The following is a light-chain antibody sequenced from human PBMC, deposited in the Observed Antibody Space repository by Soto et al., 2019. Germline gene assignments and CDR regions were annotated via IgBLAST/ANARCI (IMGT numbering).Light chain of an antibody. Sequence: EIVLTQSPGTLSLSPGERATLSCRASQSVSSSSYLAWYQQKPGQAPRLLIYGASSRATGIPDRFSGSGSATDYTLTISRLEPEDFAGYYCRQYGSSPSYTFGQGTKLESK. CDR1: QSVSSSSY. J-gene: IGKJ2*01. V-gene: IGKV3-20*01. CDR2: GAS. CDR3: RQYGSSPSYT.